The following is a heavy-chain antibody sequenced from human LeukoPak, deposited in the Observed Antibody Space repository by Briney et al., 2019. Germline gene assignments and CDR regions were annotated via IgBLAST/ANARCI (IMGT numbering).Heavy chain of an antibody. D-gene: IGHD2-21*01. V-gene: IGHV3-23*01. CDR2: IYENGGTT. Sequence: GGSLRLSCVGSGFTFRSHAMSWVRQAPEKGLEFVSGIYENGGTTYYADSVKGRFSTSRDNSKNTLYLQMDSLRGEDTAVYYCAKDFRIGYSAHFDYWGQGALVTVSS. CDR1: GFTFRSHA. CDR3: AKDFRIGYSAHFDY. J-gene: IGHJ4*02.